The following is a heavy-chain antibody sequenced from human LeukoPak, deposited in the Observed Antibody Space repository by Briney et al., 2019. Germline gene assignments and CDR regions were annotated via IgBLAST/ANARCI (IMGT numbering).Heavy chain of an antibody. D-gene: IGHD4-17*01. CDR2: ISRSGST. J-gene: IGHJ2*01. Sequence: PSETLSLTCAVSGYSISSINSDFYWGWIRQPPGKGLEWIGSISRSGSTSYNPSLEGRVTISVATSKNQFSLRLKSVTAADTAIYYRARVNTVVSRPEGFFDLWGRGTQVTVSS. CDR1: GYSISSINSDFY. V-gene: IGHV4-38-2*01. CDR3: ARVNTVVSRPEGFFDL.